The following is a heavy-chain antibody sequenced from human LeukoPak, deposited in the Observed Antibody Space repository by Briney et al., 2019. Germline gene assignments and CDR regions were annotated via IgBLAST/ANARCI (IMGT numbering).Heavy chain of an antibody. V-gene: IGHV3-33*01. CDR3: ARDRSGSWDFDY. CDR1: GFTLSGYS. D-gene: IGHD1-26*01. CDR2: IWYDGSDK. Sequence: GGAPGLSRAAAGFTLSGYSMHWVRPGPGQGGGGVAVIWYDGSDKNYADSVKGRFTISRDSSKNTLYLQMNSLRAEDTAVYYCARDRSGSWDFDYWGQGTLVTVSS. J-gene: IGHJ4*02.